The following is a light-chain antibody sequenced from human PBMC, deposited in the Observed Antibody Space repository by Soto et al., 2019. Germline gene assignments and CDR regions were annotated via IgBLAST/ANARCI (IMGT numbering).Light chain of an antibody. CDR2: EGS. V-gene: IGLV2-23*01. Sequence: QSALTQPASVSGSPGQSITISCTGTSSDVGRYNIVSWYQQHPGKAPKLMIYEGSKRPSGVSNRFSGSKSGNTASLTISGLQDEDEADYYCCSYAGSRTWVFGGGTKVTVL. CDR3: CSYAGSRTWV. J-gene: IGLJ3*02. CDR1: SSDVGRYNI.